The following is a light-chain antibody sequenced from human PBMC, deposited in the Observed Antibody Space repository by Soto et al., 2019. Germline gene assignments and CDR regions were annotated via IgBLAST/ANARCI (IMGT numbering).Light chain of an antibody. CDR3: FSHRSGDSHV. CDR2: GVI. CDR1: SDDVGAYNF. J-gene: IGLJ1*01. V-gene: IGLV2-14*01. Sequence: LTQPASVSGSPGQSITISCTGTSDDVGAYNFVSWYQQYPGKAPKLMVFGVINRPSGVSNRFSGSKTGNTASLTISGLQAEDEAFYYCFSHRSGDSHVFGTGTKGTVL.